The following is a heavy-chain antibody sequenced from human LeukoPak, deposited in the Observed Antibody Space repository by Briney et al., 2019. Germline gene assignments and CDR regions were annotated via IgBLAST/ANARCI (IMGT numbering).Heavy chain of an antibody. V-gene: IGHV3-11*01. D-gene: IGHD5-18*01. CDR2: ISSSGSTI. Sequence: PGGSLRLSCAASGFTFSDYYMSWIRQAPGKGLEWVSYISSSGSTIYYAGSVKGRFTISRDNAKNSLYLQMDSLRAEDTAVYYCARAAMVRLLFDYWGQGTLVTVSS. CDR3: ARAAMVRLLFDY. J-gene: IGHJ4*02. CDR1: GFTFSDYY.